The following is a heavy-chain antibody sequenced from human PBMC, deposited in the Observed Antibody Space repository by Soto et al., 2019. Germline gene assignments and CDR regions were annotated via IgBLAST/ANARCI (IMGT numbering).Heavy chain of an antibody. CDR3: ASHSGSSPEGRYYSNMDV. J-gene: IGHJ6*02. D-gene: IGHD1-26*01. CDR1: GGTFSSYA. CDR2: IIPIFGTA. V-gene: IGHV1-69*12. Sequence: QVQLVQSGAEVKKPGSSVKVSCKASGGTFSSYAISWVRQAPGQGLEWMGGIIPIFGTADYAQKFQGRVPITADEATSPAYMELSSLRPEDTAVYYCASHSGSSPEGRYYSNMDVWGQGTTVTVSS.